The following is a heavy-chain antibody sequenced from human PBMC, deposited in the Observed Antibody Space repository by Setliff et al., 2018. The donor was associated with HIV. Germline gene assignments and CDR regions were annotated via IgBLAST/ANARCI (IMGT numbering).Heavy chain of an antibody. Sequence: GASVKVSCKASGYTFINYAMNWVRQAPGQGLEWMGWINTDTGNPTYAQGFTGRFVFSLDTSVSTTYLQISSLKAEDTAVYYCARDSPLAFDYWGQGTLVTVSS. V-gene: IGHV7-4-1*02. D-gene: IGHD3-16*01. CDR3: ARDSPLAFDY. CDR1: GYTFINYA. CDR2: INTDTGNP. J-gene: IGHJ4*02.